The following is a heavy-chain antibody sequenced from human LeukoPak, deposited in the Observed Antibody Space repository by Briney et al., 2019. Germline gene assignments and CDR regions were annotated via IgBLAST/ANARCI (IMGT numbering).Heavy chain of an antibody. CDR1: GYTFTSYY. CDR2: INPSGGST. CDR3: ARDREYDYVWGSWRSGYFDY. J-gene: IGHJ4*02. Sequence: ASVKVSCKASGYTFTSYYMHWVRQAPGQGLEWMGIINPSGGSTSYAQKFQGRVTMTRDTSTSAVYMELSSLRAEDTAVYYCARDREYDYVWGSWRSGYFDYWGQGTLVTVSS. V-gene: IGHV1-46*01. D-gene: IGHD3-16*01.